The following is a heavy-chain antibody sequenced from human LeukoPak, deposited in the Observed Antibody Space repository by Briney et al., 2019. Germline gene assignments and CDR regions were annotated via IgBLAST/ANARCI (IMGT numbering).Heavy chain of an antibody. CDR3: ATGYGGNF. J-gene: IGHJ3*01. CDR1: GYTFTDYY. V-gene: IGHV1-69-2*01. D-gene: IGHD4-23*01. Sequence: GASVKVSCKASGYTFTDYYMHWVQQAPGKGLEWMGRVDPEDGETIYAEKFQGRVTITADTSTDTAYMELSGLRSEDTAVYYCATGYGGNFWGQGTMVIVSS. CDR2: VDPEDGET.